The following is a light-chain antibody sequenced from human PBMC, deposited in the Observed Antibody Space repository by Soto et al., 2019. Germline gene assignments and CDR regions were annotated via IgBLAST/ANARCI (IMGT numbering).Light chain of an antibody. CDR3: SSYKSSSTPYV. CDR2: EVN. J-gene: IGLJ1*01. CDR1: SSDFGYNY. Sequence: QSALTQPASVSGSPGQSITISCTGTSSDFGYNYVSWYQQHPGKAPKLMIYEVNSRPSGVSNRFSGSKSGNTASLTTSGLQAEDEADYYCSSYKSSSTPYVLGTGTKVTVL. V-gene: IGLV2-14*01.